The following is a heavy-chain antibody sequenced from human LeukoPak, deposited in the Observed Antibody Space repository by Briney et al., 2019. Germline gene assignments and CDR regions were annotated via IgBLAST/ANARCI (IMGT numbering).Heavy chain of an antibody. CDR1: GGSISSSSYY. V-gene: IGHV4-39*01. Sequence: SETLSLTCTVSGGSISSSSYYWGWIRQPPGKGLEWIGSIFYSGNTDYNSSLKSRLTISVDTSKNQFSLKLSSVTAADTAVYYCARQQWQKGGWFDPWGQGTLVTVSS. D-gene: IGHD6-19*01. J-gene: IGHJ5*02. CDR2: IFYSGNT. CDR3: ARQQWQKGGWFDP.